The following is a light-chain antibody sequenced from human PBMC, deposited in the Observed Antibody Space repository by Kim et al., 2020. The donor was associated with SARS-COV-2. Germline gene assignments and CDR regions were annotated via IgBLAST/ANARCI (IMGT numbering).Light chain of an antibody. J-gene: IGKJ1*01. V-gene: IGKV3-20*01. CDR2: ATS. Sequence: IVLTQSPGTVSLSPGERATLYCRASQIVRSDNLVWYQQRPGRAPRLLIFATSSRATGIPDRFSGGGSGTDFTLTISRLEPEDFAVYYCQQFENSPRTFGQGTKVDIK. CDR1: QIVRSDN. CDR3: QQFENSPRT.